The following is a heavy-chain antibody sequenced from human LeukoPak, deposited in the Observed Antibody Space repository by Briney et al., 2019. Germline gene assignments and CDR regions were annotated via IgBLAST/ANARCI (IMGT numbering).Heavy chain of an antibody. Sequence: GGSLRLSCAASGFSISGYWMSWVRQAPGKGLEWVSAISGSGGSTYYADSVKGRFTISRDNSKNTLYLQMNSLRAEDTAVYYCAKIEAVEGAFDIWGQGTMVTVSS. J-gene: IGHJ3*02. V-gene: IGHV3-23*01. D-gene: IGHD4-23*01. CDR3: AKIEAVEGAFDI. CDR2: ISGSGGST. CDR1: GFSISGYW.